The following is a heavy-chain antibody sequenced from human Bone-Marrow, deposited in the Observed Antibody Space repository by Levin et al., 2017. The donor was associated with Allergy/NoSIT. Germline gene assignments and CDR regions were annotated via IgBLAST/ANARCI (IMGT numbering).Heavy chain of an antibody. CDR1: GGSISSSSYY. V-gene: IGHV4-39*07. D-gene: IGHD3-22*01. Sequence: SQTLSLTCTVSGGSISSSSYYWGWIRQPPGKGLEWIGSIYYSGSTYYNPSLKSRVTISVDTSKNQFSLKLSSVTAADTAVYYCARGNIAYSSGYYDAFDIWGQGTMVTVSS. CDR3: ARGNIAYSSGYYDAFDI. J-gene: IGHJ3*02. CDR2: IYYSGST.